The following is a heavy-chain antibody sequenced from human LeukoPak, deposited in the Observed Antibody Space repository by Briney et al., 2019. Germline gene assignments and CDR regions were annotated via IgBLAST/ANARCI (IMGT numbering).Heavy chain of an antibody. J-gene: IGHJ4*02. Sequence: GGSLRLSCVASGFTLGNYAMSWVRQAPGKGLEWVSSMSSSGGSTYCADSVKGRFTFSRDNPKNTLYLQMNSLRAEDTAVYYCAKSSFYDTSGFYREYYFDYWGQGTLVTVSS. CDR1: GFTLGNYA. CDR2: MSSSGGST. V-gene: IGHV3-23*01. CDR3: AKSSFYDTSGFYREYYFDY. D-gene: IGHD3-22*01.